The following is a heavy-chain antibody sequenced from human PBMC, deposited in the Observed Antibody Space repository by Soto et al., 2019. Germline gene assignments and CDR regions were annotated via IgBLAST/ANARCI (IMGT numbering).Heavy chain of an antibody. CDR2: ISGGGSTT. CDR1: GFTFSSYA. CDR3: ARGYSSSAPPPNLDI. D-gene: IGHD6-19*01. V-gene: IGHV3-23*01. J-gene: IGHJ3*02. Sequence: EVQLLESGGGLVQPGGSLRLSCAASGFTFSSYAMSWVRQAPGKGLEWVSAISGGGSTTYYADSVKGRFSISRDNSKNTLFLQMSNMRAEDTALYYCARGYSSSAPPPNLDIWGQGTMVTVSA.